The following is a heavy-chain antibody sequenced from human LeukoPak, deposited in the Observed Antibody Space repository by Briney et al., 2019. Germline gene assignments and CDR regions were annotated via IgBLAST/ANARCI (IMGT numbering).Heavy chain of an antibody. CDR1: GGSISSYY. D-gene: IGHD6-13*01. V-gene: IGHV4-59*12. CDR3: ARMEVAAAGGDY. J-gene: IGHJ4*02. Sequence: SETLSLTCTVSGGSISSYYWSWIRLPPGKGLEWIGYVFYSGSTNYNPPLKSRVTISVDTSKNQFSLKLSSVTAADTAVYYCARMEVAAAGGDYWGQGTLVTVSS. CDR2: VFYSGST.